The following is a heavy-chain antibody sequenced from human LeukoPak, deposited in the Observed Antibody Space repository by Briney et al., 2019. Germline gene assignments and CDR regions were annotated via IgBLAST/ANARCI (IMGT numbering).Heavy chain of an antibody. CDR2: INHSGST. J-gene: IGHJ4*02. CDR3: AGRITTYYFDY. V-gene: IGHV4-34*01. D-gene: IGHD3-3*01. Sequence: SETLSLTCAVYGGSFSGYYWSWIRQPPGKGLEWIGEINHSGSTNYNPSLKSRVTISVDTSKNQFSLKLSSVTAADTAVYYCAGRITTYYFDYWGQGTLVTIPS. CDR1: GGSFSGYY.